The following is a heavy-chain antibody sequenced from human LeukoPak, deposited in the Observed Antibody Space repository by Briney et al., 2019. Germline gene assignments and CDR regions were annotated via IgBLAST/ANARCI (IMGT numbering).Heavy chain of an antibody. CDR3: TTTYYYDSSGYTLDY. CDR1: GFTFSGSA. V-gene: IGHV3-73*01. CDR2: IRSKENTYAT. Sequence: GGSLKLSCAASGFTFSGSAMHWVRQASGRGLEWVGRIRSKENTYATSYAASVKGRFTISRDDSKKTAYLQMNSLKTEDTAVYYCTTTYYYDSSGYTLDYWGQGTLVTVSS. J-gene: IGHJ4*02. D-gene: IGHD3-22*01.